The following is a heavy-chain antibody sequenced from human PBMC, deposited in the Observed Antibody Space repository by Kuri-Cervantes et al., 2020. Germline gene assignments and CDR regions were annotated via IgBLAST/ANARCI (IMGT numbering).Heavy chain of an antibody. CDR3: ARDRVAVAGYYYYGMDV. V-gene: IGHV3-30*14. D-gene: IGHD6-19*01. CDR1: GFTFSSYW. Sequence: GGSLRLSCAASGFTFSSYWMHWVRQAPGKGLEWVAVISYDGSNKYYADSVKGRFTISRDNSKNTLYLQMNSLRAEDTAVYYCARDRVAVAGYYYYGMDVWGQGTTVTVSS. CDR2: ISYDGSNK. J-gene: IGHJ6*02.